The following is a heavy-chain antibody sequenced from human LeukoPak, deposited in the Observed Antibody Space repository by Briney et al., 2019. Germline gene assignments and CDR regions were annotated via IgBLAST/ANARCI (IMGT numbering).Heavy chain of an antibody. J-gene: IGHJ6*03. D-gene: IGHD6-13*01. CDR2: IIPIFGTA. CDR1: GGTFSSYA. CDR3: YVAAAGKGNYMDV. V-gene: IGHV1-69*05. Sequence: SVKVSCKASGGTFSSYAISWVRQAPGQGLEWMGGIIPIFGTANYAQKFQGRVTITTDESTSTAYMELSSLRSEDTAVYYCYVAAAGKGNYMDVWAKGPRSPSP.